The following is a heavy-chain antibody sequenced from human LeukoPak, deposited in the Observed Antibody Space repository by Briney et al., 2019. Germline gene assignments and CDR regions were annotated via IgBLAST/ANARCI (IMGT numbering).Heavy chain of an antibody. CDR3: ARGDYYDSSGYYYEAY. V-gene: IGHV3-21*01. J-gene: IGHJ4*02. Sequence: GGSLGLSCAASGFTFSSYSMNWVRQAPGKGLEWVSSISTTSSYIYYADSVKGRFTISRDNAKNSLYLQMNSLRAEDTAVYYCARGDYYDSSGYYYEAYWGQGTLVTVSS. CDR2: ISTTSSYI. D-gene: IGHD3-22*01. CDR1: GFTFSSYS.